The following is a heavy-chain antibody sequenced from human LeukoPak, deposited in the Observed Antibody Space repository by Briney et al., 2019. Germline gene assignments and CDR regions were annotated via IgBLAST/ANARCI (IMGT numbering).Heavy chain of an antibody. Sequence: SETLSLTCTVSGGSINSYYWTWIRQPPGKGLEWIGYIHDSGGTNYNPSLKSRVTISLDTSKNQFSLKLTSLTTADTAVYYCTREYCSGGSCYSRANNWFDPWGQGTLVTVSS. CDR1: GGSINSYY. D-gene: IGHD2-15*01. CDR3: TREYCSGGSCYSRANNWFDP. CDR2: IHDSGGT. V-gene: IGHV4-59*01. J-gene: IGHJ5*02.